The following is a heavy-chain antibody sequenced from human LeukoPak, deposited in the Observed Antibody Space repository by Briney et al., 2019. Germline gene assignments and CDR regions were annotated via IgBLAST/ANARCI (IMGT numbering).Heavy chain of an antibody. D-gene: IGHD3-3*01. CDR1: GFTFSTYD. Sequence: GGSLRLSCVASGFTFSTYDMNWVRQAPGKGLEWVSAITSTSNHINYADSVKGRFTISRDNAKNSLYLQMNSLRAEDTAVYYCARVTIFGVVESPGYYGMDVWGQGTTVTVSS. CDR3: ARVTIFGVVESPGYYGMDV. CDR2: ITSTSNHI. V-gene: IGHV3-21*01. J-gene: IGHJ6*02.